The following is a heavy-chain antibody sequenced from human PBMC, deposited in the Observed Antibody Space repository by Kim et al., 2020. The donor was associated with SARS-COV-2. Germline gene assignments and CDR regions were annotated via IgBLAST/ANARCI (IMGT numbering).Heavy chain of an antibody. CDR2: ISYDGSNK. CDR3: AREKYEHGAFHN. D-gene: IGHD3-16*01. J-gene: IGHJ3*02. Sequence: GGSLRLSCAASGFTFSSYAMHWVRQAPGKGLEWVAVISYDGSNKYYADSVKGRFTISRDNSKNTLYLQMNSLRAEDTAVYYCAREKYEHGAFHNWCQGT. V-gene: IGHV3-30*04. CDR1: GFTFSSYA.